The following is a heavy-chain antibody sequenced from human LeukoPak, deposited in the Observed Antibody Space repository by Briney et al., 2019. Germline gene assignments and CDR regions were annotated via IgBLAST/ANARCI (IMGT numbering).Heavy chain of an antibody. CDR3: ASRNYYGSGPDY. CDR2: ISSGSGTI. J-gene: IGHJ4*02. Sequence: PGGSLRLSCAASGFTFSTYSMNWVRQAPGKGLEWVSYISSGSGTIYYADSVKGRFTISSENAKNSLYLHMNSLRDEDTAVYYCASRNYYGSGPDYWGQGTLVTVSS. D-gene: IGHD3-10*01. CDR1: GFTFSTYS. V-gene: IGHV3-48*02.